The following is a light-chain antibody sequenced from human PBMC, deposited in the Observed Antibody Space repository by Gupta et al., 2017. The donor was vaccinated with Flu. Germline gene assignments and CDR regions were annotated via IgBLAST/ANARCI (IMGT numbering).Light chain of an antibody. Sequence: QHRGHPPKLLTYRNTNRLSGISERFSASRSQNTASLTIIGLQSEDEADYYCSAWDSSLSIWMFGGGTKLTVL. J-gene: IGLJ3*02. V-gene: IGLV10-54*04. CDR3: SAWDSSLSIWM. CDR2: RNT.